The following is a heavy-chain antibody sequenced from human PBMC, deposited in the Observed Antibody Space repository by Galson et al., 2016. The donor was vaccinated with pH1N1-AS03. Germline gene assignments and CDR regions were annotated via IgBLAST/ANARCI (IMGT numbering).Heavy chain of an antibody. CDR1: GFTFSSYA. V-gene: IGHV3-23*01. Sequence: SLRLSCAASGFTFSSYAMSWVRQAPGKGLEWVASIIGAGGVPYYAGSVKGRFAVSRDTSENTVYLQLDRLRAEDTAVYYCAKDKEAVADRRGYFFDVWGQGTTVTVSS. CDR3: AKDKEAVADRRGYFFDV. J-gene: IGHJ6*02. CDR2: IIGAGGVP. D-gene: IGHD6-19*01.